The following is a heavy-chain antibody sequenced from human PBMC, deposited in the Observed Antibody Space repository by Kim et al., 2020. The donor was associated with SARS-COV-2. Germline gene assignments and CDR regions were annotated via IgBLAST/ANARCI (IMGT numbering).Heavy chain of an antibody. Sequence: SETLSLTCTVSGDSINSNNYYWGWIRQPPGKGLEWIGSIYYSGSTYYNPSLKSRVTISVDTSKNQFSLNLSSVTAADTAVYYCARNAPRVTIFGVVIIKEGGFDYWGQGTLVTVSS. D-gene: IGHD3-3*01. CDR2: IYYSGST. CDR3: ARNAPRVTIFGVVIIKEGGFDY. V-gene: IGHV4-39*01. CDR1: GDSINSNNYY. J-gene: IGHJ4*02.